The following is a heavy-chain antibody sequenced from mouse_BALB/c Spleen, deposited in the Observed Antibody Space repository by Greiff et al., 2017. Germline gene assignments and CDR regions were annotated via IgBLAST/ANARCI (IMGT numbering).Heavy chain of an antibody. CDR1: GYTFTSYY. CDR2: INPSNGGT. V-gene: IGHV1S81*02. J-gene: IGHJ4*01. Sequence: QVQLKQPGAELVKPGASVKLSCKASGYTFTSYYMYWVKQRPGQGLEWIGGINPSNGGTNFNEKFKSKATLTVDKSSSTAYMQLSSLTSEDSAVYYCTRSRDYYYAMDYWGQGTSVTVSS. CDR3: TRSRDYYYAMDY. D-gene: IGHD3-3*01.